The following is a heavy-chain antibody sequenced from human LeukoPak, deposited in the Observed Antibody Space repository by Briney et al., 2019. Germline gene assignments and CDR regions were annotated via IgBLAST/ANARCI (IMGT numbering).Heavy chain of an antibody. CDR3: ARSLWFGVDY. D-gene: IGHD3-10*01. CDR2: ISGSGGST. V-gene: IGHV3-23*01. J-gene: IGHJ4*02. Sequence: GGSLRLSCAASGFTFSSYGMSWVRQAPGKGLAWVSAISGSGGSTYYADSVKGRFTISRDNSKNTLYLQMNSLRAEDTAVYYCARSLWFGVDYWGQGTLVTVSS. CDR1: GFTFSSYG.